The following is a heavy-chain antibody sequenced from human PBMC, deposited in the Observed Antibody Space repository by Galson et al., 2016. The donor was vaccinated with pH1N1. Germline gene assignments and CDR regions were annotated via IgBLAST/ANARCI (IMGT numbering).Heavy chain of an antibody. D-gene: IGHD2-21*02. CDR1: GFTFSDYW. CDR2: INIDGSTT. CDR3: ARPRATALAYGFDP. V-gene: IGHV3-74*01. Sequence: SLRLSCAASGFTFSDYWMHWVRQAPGKGLVWVSHINIDGSTTVYADSVKGRFTISRDNARNTLFLQMNSLRAEDTGVYYCARPRATALAYGFDPWGQGTLVTVSS. J-gene: IGHJ5*02.